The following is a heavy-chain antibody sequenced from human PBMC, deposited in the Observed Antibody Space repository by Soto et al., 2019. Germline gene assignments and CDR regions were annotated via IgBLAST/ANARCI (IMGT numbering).Heavy chain of an antibody. D-gene: IGHD3-10*01. CDR2: INPILSMS. J-gene: IGHJ4*02. Sequence: QVQLVQSGSDVQWPGSSLRCSCTSSGETLNFYSFTGVRQAPGRGLQWMGRINPILSMSNYAPRFQGRVTMTADKSTSTAYMELSSLRSEDTAMYYCATSYGSGYRAFDSWGQGALVTVSS. V-gene: IGHV1-69*02. CDR1: GETLNFYS. CDR3: ATSYGSGYRAFDS.